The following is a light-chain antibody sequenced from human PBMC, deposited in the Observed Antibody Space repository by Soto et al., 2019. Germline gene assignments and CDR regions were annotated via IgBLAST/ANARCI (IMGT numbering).Light chain of an antibody. V-gene: IGKV1-5*01. CDR2: DAY. Sequence: DIQMTQSPSTLSASVGDRVTITCRASQSISSWLAWYQQKPGKAPKLLIYDAYSLESGVPSRFSGSGSGTEFTLTIISLQHDDFATYYCQQYNSYPWTFGQGTKVEIK. CDR1: QSISSW. CDR3: QQYNSYPWT. J-gene: IGKJ1*01.